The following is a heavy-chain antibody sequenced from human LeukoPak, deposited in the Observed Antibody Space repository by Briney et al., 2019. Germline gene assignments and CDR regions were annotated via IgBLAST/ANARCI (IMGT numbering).Heavy chain of an antibody. CDR2: IYYSGST. CDR1: GGSISSSSYY. Sequence: SETLSLTCTVSGGSISSSSYYWGWIRQPPGKGREWFGSIYYSGSTYYNPSLKSRVTISVDTSKNQFSLTLSPVTAADTAVYYCARQGRVEMATINHYYYYMDVWGKGTTVTVSS. J-gene: IGHJ6*03. CDR3: ARQGRVEMATINHYYYYMDV. D-gene: IGHD5-24*01. V-gene: IGHV4-39*07.